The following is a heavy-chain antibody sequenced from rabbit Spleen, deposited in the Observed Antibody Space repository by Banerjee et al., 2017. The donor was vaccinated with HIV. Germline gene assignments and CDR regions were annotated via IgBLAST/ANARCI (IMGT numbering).Heavy chain of an antibody. V-gene: IGHV1S43*01. CDR3: ARAIVPWLGLTRLDL. J-gene: IGHJ6*01. D-gene: IGHD4-1*01. CDR2: IYIVSGST. Sequence: QEQLVESGGGLVQPGGSLTLSCKASGFDFSSYYMNWVRQAPGKGLELIACIYIVSGSTWYASWVNGRFTISSDNAQSTVDLKMTSLTAADTATYFCARAIVPWLGLTRLDLWGPGTLVTVS. CDR1: GFDFSSYY.